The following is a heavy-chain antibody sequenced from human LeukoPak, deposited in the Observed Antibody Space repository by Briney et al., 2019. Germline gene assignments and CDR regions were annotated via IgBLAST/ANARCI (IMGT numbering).Heavy chain of an antibody. J-gene: IGHJ5*02. CDR3: ARVGYCSSTSCHHLGFQFDP. V-gene: IGHV1-69*13. CDR2: IIPIFGTA. CDR1: GGTFSSYA. D-gene: IGHD2-2*01. Sequence: SVRISCKASGGTFSSYAISWVRQALGQGLEWMGGIIPIFGTANYAQKFQGRVTITADESTSTAYMELSSLRSEDTAVYYCARVGYCSSTSCHHLGFQFDPWGQGTLVTVSS.